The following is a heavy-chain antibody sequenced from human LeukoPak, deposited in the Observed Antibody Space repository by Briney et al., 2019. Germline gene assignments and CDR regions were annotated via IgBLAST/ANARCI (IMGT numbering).Heavy chain of an antibody. D-gene: IGHD3-9*01. J-gene: IGHJ3*02. CDR1: GGSISSYY. CDR2: IYYSGST. V-gene: IGHV4-59*01. Sequence: PSETLSLTCTVSGGSISSYYWSWIRQPPGKGLEWIGYIYYSGSTNYNPSLKSRVTIPVDTSKNQFSLKLSSVTAADTAVYYCARGTDWSAFDIWGQGTMVTVSS. CDR3: ARGTDWSAFDI.